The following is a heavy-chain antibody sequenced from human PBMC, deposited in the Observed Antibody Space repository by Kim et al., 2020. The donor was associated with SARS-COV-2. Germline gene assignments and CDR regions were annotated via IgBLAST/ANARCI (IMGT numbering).Heavy chain of an antibody. J-gene: IGHJ6*01. V-gene: IGHV3-23*05. D-gene: IGHD1-26*01. CDR2: IYSSGSST. CDR3: AKVRGNLLGYYYYGMDV. CDR1: GFTFSSYA. Sequence: GGSLRLSCAASGFTFSSYAMSWVRQAPGKGLEWVSAIYSSGSSTYSADSVKGRFTISGDNYNNTLYLQMNSLSADDTAVYYCAKVRGNLLGYYYYGMDV.